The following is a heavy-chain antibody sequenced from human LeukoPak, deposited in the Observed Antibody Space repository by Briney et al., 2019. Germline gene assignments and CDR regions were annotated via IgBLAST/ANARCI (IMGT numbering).Heavy chain of an antibody. CDR3: ARVGQGLVYYFDY. CDR1: GGSINSSNYY. CDR2: IYYSGST. Sequence: SQTLSLTCTVSGGSINSSNYYWSWIRQPPGKGLEWIGYIYYSGSTNYNPSLMSRVTISVDTSKNQFSLKLSSVTAADTAMYHCARVGQGLVYYFDYWGQGTLVTVSS. D-gene: IGHD6-25*01. V-gene: IGHV4-61*01. J-gene: IGHJ4*02.